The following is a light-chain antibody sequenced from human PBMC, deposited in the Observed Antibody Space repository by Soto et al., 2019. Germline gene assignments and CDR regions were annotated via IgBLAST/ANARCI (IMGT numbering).Light chain of an antibody. CDR1: QSVSSSY. J-gene: IGKJ2*01. V-gene: IGKV3-20*01. CDR2: GAS. Sequence: EIVLTQSPGTLSLSPGERATLSCRASQSVSSSYLAWYQHKPGQAPRLLIYGASSRATGIPDKFSGSGSGTDFTLTISRLGPEDFAVYYCQLYGSSPPYTFGQGTKLEIK. CDR3: QLYGSSPPYT.